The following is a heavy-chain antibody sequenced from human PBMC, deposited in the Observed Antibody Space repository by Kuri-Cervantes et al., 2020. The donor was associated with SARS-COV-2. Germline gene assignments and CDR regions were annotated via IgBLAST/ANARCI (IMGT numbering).Heavy chain of an antibody. D-gene: IGHD6-13*01. CDR2: IIPIFGTA. V-gene: IGHV1-69*06. Sequence: SVKVSCKASGGTFSSYAISWVRQAPGQGLEWMGRIIPIFGTANYAQKFQGRVTITADKSTSTAYMELSSLRSEDTAVYYCARGGSSYSSSWFDYYFDYWAQGTLVTVSS. J-gene: IGHJ4*02. CDR3: ARGGSSYSSSWFDYYFDY. CDR1: GGTFSSYA.